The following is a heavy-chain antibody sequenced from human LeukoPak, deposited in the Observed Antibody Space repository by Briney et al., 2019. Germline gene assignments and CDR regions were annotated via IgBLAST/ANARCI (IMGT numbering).Heavy chain of an antibody. Sequence: ASVKVSCKASGYTFTSYAMNWVRQAPGQGLEWMGWINTNTGNPTYAQGFTGRFVFSLDTSVSTAYLQMNSLRAEDTAVYYCARDGERGELSLYMDYWGQGTLVTVSS. J-gene: IGHJ4*02. CDR3: ARDGERGELSLYMDY. CDR2: INTNTGNP. V-gene: IGHV7-4-1*02. CDR1: GYTFTSYA. D-gene: IGHD3-16*02.